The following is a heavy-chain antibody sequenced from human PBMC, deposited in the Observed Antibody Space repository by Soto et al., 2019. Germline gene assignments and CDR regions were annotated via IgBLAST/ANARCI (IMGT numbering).Heavy chain of an antibody. J-gene: IGHJ6*03. CDR3: ARQVATIGYYYYMDV. CDR1: GYSFTSYW. Sequence: GESLKISCKGSGYSFTSYWIGWVRQMPGKGLEWMGIIYPGDSDTRYSPSFQGQVTISADKSISTAYLQWSSLKASDTAMYYCARQVATIGYYYYMDVWGKGTTVTVSS. CDR2: IYPGDSDT. V-gene: IGHV5-51*01. D-gene: IGHD5-12*01.